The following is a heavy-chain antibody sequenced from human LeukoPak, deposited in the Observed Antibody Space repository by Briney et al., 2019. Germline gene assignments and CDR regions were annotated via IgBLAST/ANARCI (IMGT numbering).Heavy chain of an antibody. Sequence: GGSLRLSCAASGFTFTSYWMSWMRQAPGKGLQWVANIKHDGSEQYYVDSVKGRFTISRDNAKNSLYLQMNSLRAEDTAVYYCARDMAGMDFDYWGQGTLVTVSS. V-gene: IGHV3-7*01. J-gene: IGHJ4*02. D-gene: IGHD3-10*01. CDR3: ARDMAGMDFDY. CDR1: GFTFTSYW. CDR2: IKHDGSEQ.